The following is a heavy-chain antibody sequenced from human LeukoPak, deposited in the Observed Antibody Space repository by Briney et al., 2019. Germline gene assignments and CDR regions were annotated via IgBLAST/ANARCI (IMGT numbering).Heavy chain of an antibody. CDR1: GGSISSYY. D-gene: IGHD3-3*01. V-gene: IGHV4-59*12. CDR2: IYYSGST. Sequence: SETLSLTCTVSGGSISSYYWSWIRQPPGKGLEWIGYIYYSGSTNYNPSLKSRVTISVDTSKNQFSLKLSSVTAADTAVYYCATTYYDFWSGYYPEYFQHWGQGTLVTVSS. J-gene: IGHJ1*01. CDR3: ATTYYDFWSGYYPEYFQH.